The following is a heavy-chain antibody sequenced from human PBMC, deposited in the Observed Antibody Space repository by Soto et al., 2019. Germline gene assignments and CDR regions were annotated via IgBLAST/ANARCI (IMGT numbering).Heavy chain of an antibody. Sequence: GGSLRLSCAASGFTFSSYGMHWVRQAPGKGLEWVAVIWYDGSNKYYADSVKGRFTISRDNSKNTLYLQMNSLRAEDTAVYYCARGWYYDSSGYSGLRAFDIWGQGTMVTVSS. CDR3: ARGWYYDSSGYSGLRAFDI. CDR2: IWYDGSNK. CDR1: GFTFSSYG. V-gene: IGHV3-33*01. J-gene: IGHJ3*02. D-gene: IGHD3-22*01.